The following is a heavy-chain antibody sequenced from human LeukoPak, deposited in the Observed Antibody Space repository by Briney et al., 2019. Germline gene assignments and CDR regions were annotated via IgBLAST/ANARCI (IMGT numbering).Heavy chain of an antibody. V-gene: IGHV3-23*01. CDR2: ISGSGGST. Sequence: PGGSLRLSCAASGFTFSSYGMSWVRQAPGKGLEWVSAISGSGGSTYYADSVKGRFTISRDNAKSSLYLQMETLRVEDTAVYYCASPSDSYDTSGYYYWGQGTLVTVSS. D-gene: IGHD3-22*01. CDR3: ASPSDSYDTSGYYY. CDR1: GFTFSSYG. J-gene: IGHJ4*02.